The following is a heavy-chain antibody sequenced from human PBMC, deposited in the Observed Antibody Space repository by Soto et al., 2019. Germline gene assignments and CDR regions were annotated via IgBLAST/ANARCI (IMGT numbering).Heavy chain of an antibody. CDR1: GESFSGYY. D-gene: IGHD5-18*01. Sequence: SETLSLTCAVYGESFSGYYWSWIRQPPGKGLEWIGYIYYSGSTNYNPSLKSRVTISVHTSKNQFSLKLSSVTAADTAVYYCARHDRGYSYGSYYFDYWGQGTLVTVSS. V-gene: IGHV4-59*08. CDR2: IYYSGST. J-gene: IGHJ4*02. CDR3: ARHDRGYSYGSYYFDY.